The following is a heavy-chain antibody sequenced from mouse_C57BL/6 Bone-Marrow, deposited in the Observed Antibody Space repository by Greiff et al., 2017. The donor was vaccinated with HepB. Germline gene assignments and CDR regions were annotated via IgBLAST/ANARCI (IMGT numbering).Heavy chain of an antibody. V-gene: IGHV1-19*01. CDR2: INPYNGGT. D-gene: IGHD2-3*01. J-gene: IGHJ3*01. CDR3: ARFGYYFLGFAY. CDR1: GYTFTDYY. Sequence: EVKLQESGPVLVKPGASVKMSCKASGYTFTDYYMNWVKQSHGKSLEWIGVINPYNGGTSYNQKFKGKATLTVDKSSSTAYMELNSLTSEDSAVYYCARFGYYFLGFAYWGQGTLVTVSA.